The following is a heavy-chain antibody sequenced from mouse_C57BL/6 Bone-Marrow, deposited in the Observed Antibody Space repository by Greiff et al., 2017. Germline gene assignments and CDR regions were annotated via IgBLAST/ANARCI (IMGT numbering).Heavy chain of an antibody. CDR1: GFTFSDYG. CDR2: ISSGSSTI. J-gene: IGHJ4*01. Sequence: EVKVVESGGGLVKPGGSLKLSCAASGFTFSDYGMHWVRQAPEEGLEWVAYISSGSSTIYYADTVKGRFTISRDNAKNTLFLQMTSLRSEDTAMYYCARGGYPHYYAMDYWGQGTSVTVSS. CDR3: ARGGYPHYYAMDY. V-gene: IGHV5-17*01. D-gene: IGHD2-2*01.